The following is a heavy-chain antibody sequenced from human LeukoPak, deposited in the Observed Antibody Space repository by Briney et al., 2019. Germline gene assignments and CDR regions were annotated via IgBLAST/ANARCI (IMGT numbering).Heavy chain of an antibody. CDR3: ARHMCPSCYNAPLY. CDR1: GYSISSGYY. Sequence: SETLSLTCTVSGYSISSGYYWGWIRQPPGKGLEWIGSIYHSGSTYYNPSLKSRVTISVDTSKNQFSLKLSSMTAADTAVYYCARHMCPSCYNAPLYWGQGTLVTVSS. D-gene: IGHD2-2*02. J-gene: IGHJ4*02. V-gene: IGHV4-38-2*02. CDR2: IYHSGST.